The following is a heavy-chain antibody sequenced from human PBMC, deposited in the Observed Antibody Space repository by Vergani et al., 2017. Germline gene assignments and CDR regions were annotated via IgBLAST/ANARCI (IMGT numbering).Heavy chain of an antibody. CDR1: GFSFNTYG. Sequence: QVQLVETGGGVVQPGGSLRLYCATSGFSFNTYGAHWVRQAPGKGLEWVAFIGYDGRIKYNVDSVKGRFTISRDTSKKTLSLQMRSLRADDTAVYYCARDSRYCSSTSCYVGRDWFDPWGQGTLVTVSS. J-gene: IGHJ5*02. CDR3: ARDSRYCSSTSCYVGRDWFDP. V-gene: IGHV3-30*02. D-gene: IGHD2-2*01. CDR2: IGYDGRIK.